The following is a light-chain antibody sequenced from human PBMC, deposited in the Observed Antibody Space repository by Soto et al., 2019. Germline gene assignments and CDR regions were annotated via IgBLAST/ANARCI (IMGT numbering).Light chain of an antibody. J-gene: IGKJ2*01. V-gene: IGKV3-20*01. CDR2: GAS. Sequence: EIVLTQSPGTLSLSPGERATLSCRASQSVSSSYLAWYQQKPGQAPRLLIYGASSRATGIPDRLRGSGSGTDFTLTISRLEPEDFAVYYCQQSGSSPQTFGQGNKLEIK. CDR1: QSVSSSY. CDR3: QQSGSSPQT.